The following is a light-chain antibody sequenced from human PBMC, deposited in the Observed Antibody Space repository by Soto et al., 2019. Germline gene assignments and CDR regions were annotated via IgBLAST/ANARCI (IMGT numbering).Light chain of an antibody. CDR2: DVS. Sequence: QSALTQPASVSGSPGQSITISCTGTSSDVGGYKYVSWYQQHPGKVPKLIIYDVSNRPSGVSYRFSGSKSGNTASLTSSGLQAEDEADYYCSSFTTSSTVVFGGGTKLTVL. CDR3: SSFTTSSTVV. V-gene: IGLV2-14*01. CDR1: SSDVGGYKY. J-gene: IGLJ2*01.